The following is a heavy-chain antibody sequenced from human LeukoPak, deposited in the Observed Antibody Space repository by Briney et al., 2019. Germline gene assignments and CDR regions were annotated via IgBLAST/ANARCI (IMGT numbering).Heavy chain of an antibody. J-gene: IGHJ4*02. V-gene: IGHV3-7*01. CDR1: GFTFSSYW. D-gene: IGHD3-10*01. CDR3: ARGRVTMVRGVITLYYFDY. CDR2: IKKNGREK. Sequence: GGSLRLSCAASGFTFSSYWMSWVRQAPGKGGEGGAHIKKNGREKNYVGSGKGGFTISRDNAKTSLYLQMNSLRAEDTAVYYCARGRVTMVRGVITLYYFDYWGQGTLVTVSS.